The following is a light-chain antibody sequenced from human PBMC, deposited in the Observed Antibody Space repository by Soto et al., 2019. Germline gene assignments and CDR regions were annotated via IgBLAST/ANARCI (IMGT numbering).Light chain of an antibody. Sequence: HSVLTQPPSASGTPGQRVTISCFGSNSNIGSYTVNWYQQHPGTAPKLLIYSSNQRPSGVPDRFSGSKSGTSASLAISGLQSEDEADYYCAAWDDSLNGVAFGGGTKLTVL. CDR2: SSN. CDR3: AAWDDSLNGVA. J-gene: IGLJ2*01. V-gene: IGLV1-44*01. CDR1: NSNIGSYT.